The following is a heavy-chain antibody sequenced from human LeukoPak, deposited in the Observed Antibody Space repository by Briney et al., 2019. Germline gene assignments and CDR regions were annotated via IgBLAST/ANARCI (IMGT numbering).Heavy chain of an antibody. Sequence: SVKVSCKASGGTFSSYAISWVRQAPGQGLEWMGGIIPIFGTANYAQKFQGRVTITRNTSISTAYMELSSLRSEDTAVYYCARADSNPYYYYYYYMDVWGKGTTVTVSS. V-gene: IGHV1-69*05. CDR3: ARADSNPYYYYYYYMDV. CDR1: GGTFSSYA. CDR2: IIPIFGTA. D-gene: IGHD4-11*01. J-gene: IGHJ6*03.